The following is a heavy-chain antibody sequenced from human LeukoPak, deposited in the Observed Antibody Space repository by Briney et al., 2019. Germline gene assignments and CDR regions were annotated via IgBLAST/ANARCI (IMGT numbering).Heavy chain of an antibody. CDR3: ARRYYVLRYFSRYYYMDV. J-gene: IGHJ6*03. D-gene: IGHD3-9*01. Sequence: GGSLRLSCAASGFTFSSYWMSWVRQAPGKGLEWVANIKQDGSEKYYVDSVKGRFTISRDNAKNSLYLQMNSLRAEDTAVYYCARRYYVLRYFSRYYYMDVWGKGTTVTISS. CDR1: GFTFSSYW. V-gene: IGHV3-7*01. CDR2: IKQDGSEK.